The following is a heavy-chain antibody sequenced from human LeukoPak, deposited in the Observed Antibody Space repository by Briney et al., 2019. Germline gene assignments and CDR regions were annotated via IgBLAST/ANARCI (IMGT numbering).Heavy chain of an antibody. Sequence: GGSLRLSCAASGFTFNNFAMSWVRQAPGKGLDWVSGLSGSGSSTFYADSVKGRFIISRDNSNSTLYLQMDSLRAEDTAVYYCAKRPKYGNSWIDFWGQGTLVTVSS. CDR2: LSGSGSST. V-gene: IGHV3-23*01. D-gene: IGHD6-13*01. CDR1: GFTFNNFA. CDR3: AKRPKYGNSWIDF. J-gene: IGHJ4*02.